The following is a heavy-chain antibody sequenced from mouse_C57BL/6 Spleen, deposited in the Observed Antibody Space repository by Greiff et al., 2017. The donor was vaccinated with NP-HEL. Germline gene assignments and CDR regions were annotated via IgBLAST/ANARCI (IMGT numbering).Heavy chain of an antibody. J-gene: IGHJ3*01. CDR2: INPSSGYT. Sequence: QVQLKQSGAELARPGASVKMSCKASGYTFTSYTMHWVKQRPGQGLEWIGYINPSSGYTKYNQKFKDKATLTADKSSSTAYMQLSSLTSEDSAVYYCARDNYGSSYGYWGQGTLVTVSA. D-gene: IGHD1-1*01. V-gene: IGHV1-4*01. CDR3: ARDNYGSSYGY. CDR1: GYTFTSYT.